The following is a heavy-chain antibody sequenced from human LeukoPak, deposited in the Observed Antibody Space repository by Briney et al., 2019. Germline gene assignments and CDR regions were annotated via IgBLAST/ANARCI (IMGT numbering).Heavy chain of an antibody. V-gene: IGHV3-7*03. Sequence: PGGSLRLSCAASGFTFSSYWVSWVRQAPGKGLEWVANIKQDGSEKYYVDSVKGRFTISRDNAKNSLYLQMNSLRAEDTALYYCTRFGDYGEYWGQGTLVTVSS. CDR1: GFTFSSYW. J-gene: IGHJ4*02. CDR3: TRFGDYGEY. CDR2: IKQDGSEK. D-gene: IGHD3-10*01.